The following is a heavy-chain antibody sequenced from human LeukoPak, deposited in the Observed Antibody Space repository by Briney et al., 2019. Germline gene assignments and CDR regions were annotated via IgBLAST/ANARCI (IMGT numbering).Heavy chain of an antibody. CDR3: ARDSFFDY. D-gene: IGHD2-15*01. CDR2: INGVGTDR. CDR1: GFTFSRHY. V-gene: IGHV3-74*01. J-gene: IGHJ4*02. Sequence: PGGSLRLSCAASGFTFSRHYMHWVRQAPGKGLVWVSRINGVGTDRIYADSVKGRFTISRDNAKNSLYLQMNSLRAEDTAVYYCARDSFFDYWGQGTLVTVSS.